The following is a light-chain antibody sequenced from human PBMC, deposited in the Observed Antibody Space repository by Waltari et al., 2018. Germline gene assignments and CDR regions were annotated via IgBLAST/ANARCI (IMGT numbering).Light chain of an antibody. Sequence: DIQMTQSPSTLSASVGDRVTITCRASQSISSWLAWYQQKPGKAPKLLIYKASSLESGVPSWFSGSGSGTEFTLTSSSLQPDDFATYYCQLYNSYSPSFGQGTKVEIK. CDR1: QSISSW. V-gene: IGKV1-5*03. CDR2: KAS. J-gene: IGKJ1*01. CDR3: QLYNSYSPS.